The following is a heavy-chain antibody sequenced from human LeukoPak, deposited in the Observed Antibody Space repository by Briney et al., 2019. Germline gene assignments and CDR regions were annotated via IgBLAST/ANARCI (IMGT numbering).Heavy chain of an antibody. D-gene: IGHD3-22*01. J-gene: IGHJ4*02. Sequence: TGGSLRLSCAASGFTFDDYAMHWVRQAPGKGLEWVSGISWNSGSIGYADSVKGRFTISRDNAKNSLYLQINSLRAEDTALYYCAKAYYDSTFFPRFDYWGQGTLVTVSS. CDR1: GFTFDDYA. CDR3: AKAYYDSTFFPRFDY. CDR2: ISWNSGSI. V-gene: IGHV3-9*01.